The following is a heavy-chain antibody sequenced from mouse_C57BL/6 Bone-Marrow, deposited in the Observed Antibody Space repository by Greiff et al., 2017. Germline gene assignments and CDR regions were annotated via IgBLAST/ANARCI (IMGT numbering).Heavy chain of an antibody. D-gene: IGHD2-5*01. V-gene: IGHV1-55*01. CDR2: IYPGSGST. J-gene: IGHJ1*03. CDR1: GYTFTSYW. Sequence: QVQLQQPGAELVKPGASVKMSCKASGYTFTSYWITWVKQRPGQGLEWIGDIYPGSGSTNYNEKFKSKATLTVDTSSSTAYSQLSILTSEDSAVYSCAIPYYSNSWYFDVWGTGTTVTVSS. CDR3: AIPYYSNSWYFDV.